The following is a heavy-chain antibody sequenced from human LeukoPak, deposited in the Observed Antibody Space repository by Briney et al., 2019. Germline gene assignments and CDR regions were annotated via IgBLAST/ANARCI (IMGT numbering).Heavy chain of an antibody. V-gene: IGHV3-30*18. Sequence: GGSLRLSCAASGFTFSSYGMHWVRQAPGKGLEWVAVISYDGSSKYYADSVKGRFTISRDNSKNTLYLQMNSLRAEDTAVYYCAKDLWHGYNSYFDYWGQGTLVTVSS. CDR3: AKDLWHGYNSYFDY. CDR1: GFTFSSYG. J-gene: IGHJ4*02. CDR2: ISYDGSSK. D-gene: IGHD5-24*01.